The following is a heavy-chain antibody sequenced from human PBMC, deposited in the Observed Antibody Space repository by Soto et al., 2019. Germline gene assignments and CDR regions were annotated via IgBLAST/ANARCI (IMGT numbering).Heavy chain of an antibody. D-gene: IGHD3-22*01. CDR3: ARLASSGYYYSPWFDP. Sequence: GGPLKISCKGSGYSFTSYWIGWVRQMPGKGLGWVGIIYPGDSDTRYSPSFQGQVTISADTSISTAYLQWSSLKASDTAMYYCARLASSGYYYSPWFDPWGQGTLVTVSS. CDR2: IYPGDSDT. J-gene: IGHJ5*02. CDR1: GYSFTSYW. V-gene: IGHV5-51*01.